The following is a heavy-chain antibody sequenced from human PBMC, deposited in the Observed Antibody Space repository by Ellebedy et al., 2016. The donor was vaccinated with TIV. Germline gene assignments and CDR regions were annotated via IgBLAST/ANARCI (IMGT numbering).Heavy chain of an antibody. CDR3: VRDDTVGNFDY. J-gene: IGHJ4*02. Sequence: MPSETLSLTCSVSGDSMRTYFWTWIRQSAGKGLEWLGRISTTGRMSHNPSLESRVSITVDTSKNQFSLILGSVTAADTAVYFCVRDDTVGNFDYWGQGAPVIVSS. CDR1: GDSMRTYF. D-gene: IGHD4-23*01. CDR2: ISTTGRM. V-gene: IGHV4-4*07.